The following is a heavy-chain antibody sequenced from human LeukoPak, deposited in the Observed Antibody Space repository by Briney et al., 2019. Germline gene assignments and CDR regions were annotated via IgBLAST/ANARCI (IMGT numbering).Heavy chain of an antibody. CDR3: AKDAGSTWGDSSGLNWFDP. D-gene: IGHD3-22*01. V-gene: IGHV3-48*03. CDR2: ISSSGSTI. CDR1: GLTFSSYE. J-gene: IGHJ5*02. Sequence: PGGSLRLSCAASGLTFSSYEMNWVRQAPGKGLEWVSYISSSGSTIYYADSVKGRFTISRDNAKNSLYLQMNSLRAEDTAVYYCAKDAGSTWGDSSGLNWFDPWGQGTLVTVSS.